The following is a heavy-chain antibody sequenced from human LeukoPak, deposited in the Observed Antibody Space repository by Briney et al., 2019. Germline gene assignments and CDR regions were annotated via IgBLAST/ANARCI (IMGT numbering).Heavy chain of an antibody. Sequence: GASVKVSCKASGYTFTSYGISWVRQAPGQGLEWMGWISAYNGNTNYAQKLQGRVTMTTVTSTSTAYMELRSLRSDDTAVYYCAREVYGDYPNYYYYGMDVWGQGTTVTVSS. CDR2: ISAYNGNT. CDR3: AREVYGDYPNYYYYGMDV. D-gene: IGHD4-17*01. J-gene: IGHJ6*02. CDR1: GYTFTSYG. V-gene: IGHV1-18*01.